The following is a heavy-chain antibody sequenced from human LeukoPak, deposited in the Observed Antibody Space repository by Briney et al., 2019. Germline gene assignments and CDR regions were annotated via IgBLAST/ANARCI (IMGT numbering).Heavy chain of an antibody. J-gene: IGHJ4*02. V-gene: IGHV4-59*12. Sequence: SETLSLTCAVSGGSIILYYWSWLRQPPGKALEWIGYFYNSGSTNYNPSLESRVTISVDTSKNQFSLKLSSVTAADTAVYYCARGRYSGSRPPYYFDYWGQGTLVTVSS. CDR2: FYNSGST. D-gene: IGHD5-12*01. CDR1: GGSIILYY. CDR3: ARGRYSGSRPPYYFDY.